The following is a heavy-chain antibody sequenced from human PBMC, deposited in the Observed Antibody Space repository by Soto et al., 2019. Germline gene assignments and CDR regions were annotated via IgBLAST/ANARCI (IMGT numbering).Heavy chain of an antibody. D-gene: IGHD3-10*02. Sequence: LEWVAVISGRGGCTAYAAAVKGRFTISRDNAKNTLYLQLNSLRAVDTAVYYCAKVFFFQAEDGIRDVRSVSAFLLNRSSDL. CDR3: AKVFFFQAEDGIRDVRSVSAFLLNRSSDL. CDR2: ISGRGGCT. V-gene: IGHV3-23*01. J-gene: IGHJ2*01.